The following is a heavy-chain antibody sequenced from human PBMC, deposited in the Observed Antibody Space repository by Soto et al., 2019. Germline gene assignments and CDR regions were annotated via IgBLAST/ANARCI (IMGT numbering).Heavy chain of an antibody. D-gene: IGHD2-15*01. Sequence: GASVKVSCKTSGGTFSTYAIYWVRQAPGQGLEWMGAIIPLFGTADYAQKFQGRVTITADESTSTAYMELSSLRSDDTAVYYCARDRGHCSGGSCYSLNYYYYYMDVWGKGTTVTVSS. CDR2: IIPLFGTA. V-gene: IGHV1-69*13. J-gene: IGHJ6*03. CDR3: ARDRGHCSGGSCYSLNYYYYYMDV. CDR1: GGTFSTYA.